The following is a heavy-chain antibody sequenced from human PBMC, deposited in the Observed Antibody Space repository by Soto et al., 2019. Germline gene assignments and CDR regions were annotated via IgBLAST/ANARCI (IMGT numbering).Heavy chain of an antibody. CDR1: GFTFSTYG. D-gene: IGHD1-7*01. J-gene: IGHJ5*02. CDR3: ARGTGNNWNYVCFDP. V-gene: IGHV3-30*03. Sequence: HPVGSLRLSCAASGFTFSTYGMHWVRQAPGKGLEWVAGVSYDGNDKSYADSVKGRFPISRDNSKNTLYLQMNSLRVEDTAVYYCARGTGNNWNYVCFDPWGQGTLVTISS. CDR2: VSYDGNDK.